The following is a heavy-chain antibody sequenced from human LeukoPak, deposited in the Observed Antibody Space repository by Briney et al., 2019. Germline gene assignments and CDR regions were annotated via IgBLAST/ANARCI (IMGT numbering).Heavy chain of an antibody. J-gene: IGHJ4*02. CDR1: GFTFSSYN. CDR3: AKDEPYSGSYYFDY. Sequence: GGSLRLSCAASGFTFSSYNMNWVRQAPGKGLEWVAVISYDGSNKYYADSVKGRFTISRDNSKNTLYLQMNSLRAEDTAVYYCAKDEPYSGSYYFDYWGQGTLVTVSS. CDR2: ISYDGSNK. D-gene: IGHD1-26*01. V-gene: IGHV3-30*18.